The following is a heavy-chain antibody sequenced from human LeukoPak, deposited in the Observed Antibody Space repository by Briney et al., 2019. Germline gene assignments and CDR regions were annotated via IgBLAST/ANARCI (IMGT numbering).Heavy chain of an antibody. D-gene: IGHD3-10*01. Sequence: PGGSLRLSCAASGFTFSSYWMSWVRQAPGKGLEWVANIKQDGSEKYYVDSVKGRFTISRDNAKNSLYLQMNSLRAEDTAVYYCARNNDITMVRGVIPRNYYYYYMDVWGKGTTVTISS. J-gene: IGHJ6*03. CDR1: GFTFSSYW. CDR2: IKQDGSEK. CDR3: ARNNDITMVRGVIPRNYYYYYMDV. V-gene: IGHV3-7*01.